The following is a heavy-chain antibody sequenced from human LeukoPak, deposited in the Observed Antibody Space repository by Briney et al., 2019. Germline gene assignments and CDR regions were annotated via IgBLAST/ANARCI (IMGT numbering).Heavy chain of an antibody. Sequence: ASVKVSCKASGGTFSSYAISWVRQAPGQGLEWMGGIIPIFGKANYAQKLQGRVTITADESTSTAYMELSSLRSEDTAVYYCARHTMVQDPFDYWGQGTLVTVSS. D-gene: IGHD3-10*01. CDR1: GGTFSSYA. CDR3: ARHTMVQDPFDY. J-gene: IGHJ4*02. V-gene: IGHV1-69*13. CDR2: IIPIFGKA.